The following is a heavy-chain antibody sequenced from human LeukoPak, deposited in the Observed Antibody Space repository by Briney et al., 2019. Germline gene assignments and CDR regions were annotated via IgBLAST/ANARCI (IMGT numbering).Heavy chain of an antibody. V-gene: IGHV3-49*04. CDR1: GFNFGDYS. D-gene: IGHD4-17*01. CDR2: IRSKLYGGTA. CDR3: AAQGGSGDLRY. Sequence: GGSLRLSCTASGFNFGDYSMSWVRQAPGKGLEWVSFIRSKLYGGTAEYAASVKGRFTVSRDDSINTLYLQMSSLKTEDTAVYYCAAQGGSGDLRYWGQGTLVTVSS. J-gene: IGHJ4*02.